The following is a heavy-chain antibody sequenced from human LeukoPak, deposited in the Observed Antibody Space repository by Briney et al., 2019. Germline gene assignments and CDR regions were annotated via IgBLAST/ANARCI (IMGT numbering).Heavy chain of an antibody. CDR3: ARDRVGATEPYYFDY. V-gene: IGHV4-30-2*01. D-gene: IGHD1-26*01. Sequence: SETLSLTCAVSGGSISSGGYSWSWIRQPPGKGLEWIGYIYHSGSTYYNPSPKSRVTISVDRSKNQFSLKLSSVTAADTAVYYCARDRVGATEPYYFDYWGQGTLVTVSS. CDR1: GGSISSGGYS. CDR2: IYHSGST. J-gene: IGHJ4*02.